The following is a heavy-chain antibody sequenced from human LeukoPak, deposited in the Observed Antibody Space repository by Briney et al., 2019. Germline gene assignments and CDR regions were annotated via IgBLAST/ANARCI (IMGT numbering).Heavy chain of an antibody. CDR3: AKVVQYTASTGTGLDY. CDR1: GFKFSNYG. J-gene: IGHJ4*02. Sequence: TAESLTLSCAASGFKFSNYGMHWVRQAPGKGLDWVAVICLDGSNIYYGDSVRGRFTISRDNSKNTLYLQMNSLRAEDTAIYSCAKVVQYTASTGTGLDYWGQGTLVTVSS. CDR2: ICLDGSNI. D-gene: IGHD6-13*01. V-gene: IGHV3-33*06.